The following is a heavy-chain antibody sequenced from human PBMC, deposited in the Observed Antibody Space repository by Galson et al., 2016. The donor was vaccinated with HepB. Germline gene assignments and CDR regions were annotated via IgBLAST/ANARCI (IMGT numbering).Heavy chain of an antibody. CDR1: GGTFNSYT. J-gene: IGHJ5*02. Sequence: SVKVSCKASGGTFNSYTINWVRQAPGQGLEWMGGIIPIFATTNYAQKFQGRVTITADESTSTAYMELSSLASADTAVYYCARQPPTYRFGSGPPGWFDPWGQGTPVIVSS. V-gene: IGHV1-69*13. CDR3: ARQPPTYRFGSGPPGWFDP. D-gene: IGHD3-10*01. CDR2: IIPIFATT.